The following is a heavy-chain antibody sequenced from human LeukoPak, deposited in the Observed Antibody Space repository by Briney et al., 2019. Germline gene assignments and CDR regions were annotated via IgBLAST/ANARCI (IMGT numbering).Heavy chain of an antibody. V-gene: IGHV1-69*01. CDR2: IIPICSTA. J-gene: IGHJ6*03. Sequence: SVKVSCKASGGTFSSYAISWVRQAPGQGLEWMGGIIPICSTANYAQKCQGRVTITADESTSTAYMELSSLRFEDTAVYYCARGDVVVPAAIVNLDYYYYYMDVWGKGTTVTVSS. CDR1: GGTFSSYA. D-gene: IGHD2-2*01. CDR3: ARGDVVVPAAIVNLDYYYYYMDV.